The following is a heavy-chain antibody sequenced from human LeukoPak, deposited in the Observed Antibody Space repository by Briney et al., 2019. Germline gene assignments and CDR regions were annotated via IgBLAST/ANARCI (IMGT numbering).Heavy chain of an antibody. D-gene: IGHD3-22*01. CDR2: IYYSGST. V-gene: IGHV4-39*01. J-gene: IGHJ3*02. Sequence: SETLSLTCTVSGGSISSSSYYWGWIRQPPGKGLEWIGSIYYSGSTYYNPSLKSRVTISVDTSKNQFSLKLSSVTAADTAVYYCARPGDSSGYAFDIWGQGTMVTVSS. CDR1: GGSISSSSYY. CDR3: ARPGDSSGYAFDI.